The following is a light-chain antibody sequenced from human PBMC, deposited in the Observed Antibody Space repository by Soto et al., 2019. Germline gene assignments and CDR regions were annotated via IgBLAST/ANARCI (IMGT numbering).Light chain of an antibody. CDR3: FSFTSTNTHV. V-gene: IGLV2-8*01. Sequence: QSVLTQPPSASESPGQSVTISCTGTSSDVGGYHYVSWYQHHPGRAPKFLIYETSKRPSGVSDRFSGSKSGNTASLTISGLQAEDEADYYCFSFTSTNTHVFGSGTKVTVL. J-gene: IGLJ1*01. CDR2: ETS. CDR1: SSDVGGYHY.